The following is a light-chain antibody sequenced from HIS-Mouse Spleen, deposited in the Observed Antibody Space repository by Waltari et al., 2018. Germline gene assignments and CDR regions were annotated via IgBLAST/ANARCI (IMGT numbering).Light chain of an antibody. Sequence: EIVMTQSPATLSVSPGERATLSCRASQIVSSNLAWYQQKPGQAPRLLIYGASTRATGIPTRFSGSVSGTEFTLTISSMQSEDFAVYYCQQYNNWPRTFGQGTKVEIK. CDR2: GAS. CDR1: QIVSSN. CDR3: QQYNNWPRT. J-gene: IGKJ1*01. V-gene: IGKV3-15*01.